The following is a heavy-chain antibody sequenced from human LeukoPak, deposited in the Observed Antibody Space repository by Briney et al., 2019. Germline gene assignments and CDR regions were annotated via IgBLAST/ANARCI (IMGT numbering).Heavy chain of an antibody. CDR1: GGSFSGYY. D-gene: IGHD3-9*01. J-gene: IGHJ6*03. V-gene: IGHV4-34*01. Sequence: SETLSLTCAVYGGSFSGYYWSWIRQPPGKGLEWIGSIYYSGSTYYNPSLKSRVTISVDTSKNQFSLKLSSVTAADTAVYYCARQTPPLRYFDWLSTNYYYYYYMDVWGKGTTVTISS. CDR3: ARQTPPLRYFDWLSTNYYYYYYMDV. CDR2: IYYSGST.